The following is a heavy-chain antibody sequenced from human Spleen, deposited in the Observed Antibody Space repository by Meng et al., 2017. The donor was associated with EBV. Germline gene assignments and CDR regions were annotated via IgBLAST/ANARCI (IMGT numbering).Heavy chain of an antibody. CDR3: ARVELPAAIGHFGY. V-gene: IGHV4-39*01. D-gene: IGHD2-2*01. J-gene: IGHJ4*02. Sequence: LQLQGAGPGRGKPSETLSLTCTVSCGSIRSSSYYWGWIRQPPGKGLEWIGSIYYNGSPFYNPSLKSRVSISVDTSKNQFSLKLSSVTAADTAVFYCARVELPAAIGHFGYWGQGTLVTVSS. CDR2: IYYNGSP. CDR1: CGSIRSSSYY.